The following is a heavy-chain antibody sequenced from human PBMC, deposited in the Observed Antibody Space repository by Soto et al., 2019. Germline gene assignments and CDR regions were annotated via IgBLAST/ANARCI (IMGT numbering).Heavy chain of an antibody. J-gene: IGHJ6*03. CDR3: ARDVSLIAALSVDCYYHIHD. V-gene: IGHV1-2*04. CDR1: GYTFTGYY. Sequence: GASVKVSCKASGYTFTGYYMHWVRQAPGQGLEWMGWINPNSGGTNYAQKFQGWVTMTRDTSISTAYMELSRLRSDDTAVYYCARDVSLIAALSVDCYYHIHDWGQGTT. CDR2: INPNSGGT. D-gene: IGHD6-6*01.